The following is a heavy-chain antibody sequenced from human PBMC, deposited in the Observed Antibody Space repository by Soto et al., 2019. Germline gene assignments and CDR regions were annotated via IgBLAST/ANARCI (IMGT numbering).Heavy chain of an antibody. D-gene: IGHD3-10*02. CDR1: GYSFSDYY. CDR3: ARQSPYTVSYYVLLDH. V-gene: IGHV5-10-1*03. Sequence: EVQLVPSGAEVKQPGESLRISCQGSGYSFSDYYVNWVRHLPGKGLEWMGTIDPRDSHPNYSPSFQGHVTISVDESTNTAYLQWSSLKASDTAIYYCARQSPYTVSYYVLLDHWGQGTRVTVSS. CDR2: IDPRDSHP. J-gene: IGHJ4*02.